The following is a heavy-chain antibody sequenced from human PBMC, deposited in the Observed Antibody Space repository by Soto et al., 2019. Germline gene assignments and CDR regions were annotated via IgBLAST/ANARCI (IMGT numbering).Heavy chain of an antibody. CDR1: GGSISSDY. V-gene: IGHV4-59*01. CDR2: IYYSGST. Sequence: SETLSLTCTVSGGSISSDYWSWIRQPPGTGLEWIGYIYYSGSTNYNPSLKSRVTISVDTSKNQFSLKLSSVTAADTAVYYCASGAYYYDSSGYSPYYFDYWGQGTLVTVS. D-gene: IGHD3-22*01. J-gene: IGHJ4*02. CDR3: ASGAYYYDSSGYSPYYFDY.